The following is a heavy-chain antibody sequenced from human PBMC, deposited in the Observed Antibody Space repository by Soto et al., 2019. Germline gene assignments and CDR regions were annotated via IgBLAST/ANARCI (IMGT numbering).Heavy chain of an antibody. Sequence: PGGSLRLSCATSGFSFSNYAMSWVRQAPGKGLEWVAGISSSGYTYYVDSLKGRFTIFRDNSKNSLYLQMNGLRAEDTAVYYCAKDLIDYSNSYFDYWGQGTLVPVSS. CDR2: ISSSGYT. D-gene: IGHD4-4*01. J-gene: IGHJ4*02. CDR1: GFSFSNYA. V-gene: IGHV3-23*01. CDR3: AKDLIDYSNSYFDY.